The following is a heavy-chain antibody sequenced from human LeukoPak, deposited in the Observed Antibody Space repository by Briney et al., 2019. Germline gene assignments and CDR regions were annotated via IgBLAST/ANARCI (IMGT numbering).Heavy chain of an antibody. D-gene: IGHD5-18*01. J-gene: IGHJ4*02. Sequence: PGGSLSLSCSGSGFSFSTYAFHWVRQAPGKGLEYVSAISSNGGSTLYADSVKGRFTISRDNSKNSLLLQMNSLRAEDTAVYYSVIDSRAYTTRGNDYWGQGTLVTVSS. CDR2: ISSNGGST. V-gene: IGHV3-64D*06. CDR3: VIDSRAYTTRGNDY. CDR1: GFSFSTYA.